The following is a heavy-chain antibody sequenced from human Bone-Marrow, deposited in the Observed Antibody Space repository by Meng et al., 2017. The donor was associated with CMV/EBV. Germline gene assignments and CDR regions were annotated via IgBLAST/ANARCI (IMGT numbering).Heavy chain of an antibody. Sequence: SETLSLTCTVSGGSISSSSYYWGWIRQPPGKGLEWIGYIYYSGSTNYNPSLKSRVTISVDTSKNQFSLKLSSVTAADTAVYYCARRVALGFGELGVYYGMDVWGQGTTVTFSS. CDR3: ARRVALGFGELGVYYGMDV. D-gene: IGHD3-10*01. CDR1: GGSISSSSYY. V-gene: IGHV4-61*05. CDR2: IYYSGST. J-gene: IGHJ6*02.